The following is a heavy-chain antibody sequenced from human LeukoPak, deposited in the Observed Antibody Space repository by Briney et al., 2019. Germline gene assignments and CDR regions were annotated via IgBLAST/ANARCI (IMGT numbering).Heavy chain of an antibody. CDR2: IYYSGST. Sequence: SQTLSLTCTVSGGSISSGDYYWSWIRQHPGKGLEWIGYIYYSGSTYYNPSLKSRLTISADTSKNQFSLKLSSVTAADTAVYFCARGDYYDSSGYHYPIDYWGQGNLVTVSS. J-gene: IGHJ4*02. V-gene: IGHV4-31*03. D-gene: IGHD3-22*01. CDR1: GGSISSGDYY. CDR3: ARGDYYDSSGYHYPIDY.